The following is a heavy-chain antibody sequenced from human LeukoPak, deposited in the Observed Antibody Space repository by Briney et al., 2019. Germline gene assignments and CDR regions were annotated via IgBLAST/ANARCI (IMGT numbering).Heavy chain of an antibody. CDR1: GFTVSSNY. J-gene: IGHJ5*02. CDR2: IYSGGSTI. CDR3: ANGGTYSSGP. Sequence: GGSLRLSCAASGFTVSSNYMSWVRQAPGKGLEWVSVIYSGGSTIFYADSVKGRFTISRDNAKNSLYLQMNSLRAEDTAVYYCANGGTYSSGPWGQGTLVTVSS. V-gene: IGHV3-53*01. D-gene: IGHD3-22*01.